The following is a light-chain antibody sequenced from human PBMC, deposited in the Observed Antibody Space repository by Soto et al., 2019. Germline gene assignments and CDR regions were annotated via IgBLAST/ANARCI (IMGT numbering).Light chain of an antibody. V-gene: IGLV2-14*03. CDR1: SSDVGGYNY. CDR3: SSYTSTTTVI. Sequence: QSVLTQPASVSGSPGQSITISCTGTSSDVGGYNYVSWYQHHPGKAPKVVIYDVSNRPSGVPDRFSGSKSANTASLAISGLQGEDEADYYCSSYTSTTTVIFGGGTKVTVL. CDR2: DVS. J-gene: IGLJ2*01.